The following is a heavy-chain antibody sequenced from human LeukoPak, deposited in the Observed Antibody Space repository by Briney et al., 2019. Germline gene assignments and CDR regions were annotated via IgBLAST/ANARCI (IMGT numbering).Heavy chain of an antibody. Sequence: PSETLSLTCTVSGGSISSYYWSWIRQPPGKGLEWIGYIYYSGSTNYNPSLKSRVTISVDTSKNQFSLKLSSVTAADTAVYYCARSVVVPFYYYYMDVWGKGTTVTISS. V-gene: IGHV4-59*01. J-gene: IGHJ6*03. CDR3: ARSVVVPFYYYYMDV. CDR2: IYYSGST. CDR1: GGSISSYY. D-gene: IGHD2-2*01.